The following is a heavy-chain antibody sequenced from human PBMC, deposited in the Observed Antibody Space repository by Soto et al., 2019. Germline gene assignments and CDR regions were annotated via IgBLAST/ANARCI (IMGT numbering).Heavy chain of an antibody. V-gene: IGHV1-18*01. CDR2: ISAYNGNT. CDR1: GYTFTSYG. D-gene: IGHD3-16*01. J-gene: IGHJ6*02. Sequence: QVQLVQSGAEVKKPGASVKVSCKASGYTFTSYGISWVRQAPGQGLEWMGWISAYNGNTNYAQKLKDRVTMTTDTSTSTAYMELRSLRSDDTAVYYFARRGGGQSYYYYGMDVWGQGTTVTVSS. CDR3: ARRGGGQSYYYYGMDV.